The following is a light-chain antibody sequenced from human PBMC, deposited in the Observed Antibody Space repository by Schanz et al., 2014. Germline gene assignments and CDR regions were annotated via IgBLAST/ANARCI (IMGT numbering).Light chain of an antibody. CDR3: AAWSDSLQSWV. V-gene: IGLV1-44*01. Sequence: QSVLTQPPSASGTPGQRVTISCSGSNSNIGQNVVNRYKQFPGTAPKLLIHNSDQRPSGVPDRFSASKSGTSASLAISGLQSQDEADYYRAAWSDSLQSWVFGGGTKLTVL. CDR1: NSNIGQNV. J-gene: IGLJ3*02. CDR2: NSD.